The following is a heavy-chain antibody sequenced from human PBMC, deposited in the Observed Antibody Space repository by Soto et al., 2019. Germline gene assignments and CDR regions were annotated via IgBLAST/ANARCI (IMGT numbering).Heavy chain of an antibody. J-gene: IGHJ4*02. V-gene: IGHV3-7*01. CDR1: GFTFSSYW. CDR2: IKQDGNEI. Sequence: PGGSLRLSCAASGFTFSSYWMSWVRQAPGKGLEWVANIKQDGNEIYYVDSVKGRFTISRDNAKNSLFLQMSSLRAEDTAVYYCARDTPARRITVAGSRYYFDSWGQGTLVTAPQ. D-gene: IGHD6-19*01. CDR3: ARDTPARRITVAGSRYYFDS.